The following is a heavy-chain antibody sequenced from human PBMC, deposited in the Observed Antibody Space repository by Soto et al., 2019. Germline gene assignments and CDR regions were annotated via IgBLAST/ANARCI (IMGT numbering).Heavy chain of an antibody. CDR3: AKGPGRTTANYFDY. Sequence: PGGSLRLSCAASGFTVSSYAMSWVRKAPGKGLEWVSAISGSGGSTYYADSVKGRFTISRDNSKNTLYLQMNSLRAEDTAVYYCAKGPGRTTANYFDYWGQGTLVTVSS. D-gene: IGHD4-4*01. CDR1: GFTVSSYA. CDR2: ISGSGGST. V-gene: IGHV3-23*01. J-gene: IGHJ4*02.